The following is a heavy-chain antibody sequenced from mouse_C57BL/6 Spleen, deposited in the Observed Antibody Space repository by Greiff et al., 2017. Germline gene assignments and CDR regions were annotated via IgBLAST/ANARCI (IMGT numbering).Heavy chain of an antibody. V-gene: IGHV2-2*01. D-gene: IGHD2-4*01. CDR2: IWSGGST. CDR3: ARPPDYDEAWFAY. Sequence: QVQLQQSGPGLVQPSQCLSITCTVSGFSFTSYGVHWVRQSPGKGLEWLGVIWSGGSTDSNAAFISRLSISKYNSKSQVFFKMNSLQADDTAIYYCARPPDYDEAWFAYWGQGTLVTVSA. CDR1: GFSFTSYG. J-gene: IGHJ3*01.